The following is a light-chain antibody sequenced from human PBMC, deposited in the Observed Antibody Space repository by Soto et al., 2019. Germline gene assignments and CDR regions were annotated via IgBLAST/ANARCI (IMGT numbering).Light chain of an antibody. V-gene: IGLV1-44*01. CDR2: NSY. Sequence: QSVLTQPPSASATPGQRVTISCSGSTSNIGSNTVSWYQQLPRTAPKLLIYNSYQRPSGVPDRFSGSKSGTSASLAISGLQSEDEADYYCASWDDSLNGYVFGTGTKLTVL. CDR1: TSNIGSNT. J-gene: IGLJ1*01. CDR3: ASWDDSLNGYV.